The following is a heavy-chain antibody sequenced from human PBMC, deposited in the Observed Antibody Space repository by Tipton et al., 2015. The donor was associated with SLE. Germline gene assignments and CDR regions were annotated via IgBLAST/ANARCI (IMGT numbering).Heavy chain of an antibody. J-gene: IGHJ5*02. D-gene: IGHD3-3*01. CDR3: ARDRAYEDDWAEWFDP. CDR1: GGSISSGSFF. Sequence: TLSLTCTVSGGSISSGSFFWSWIRQPAGKGLEWIGHIYTSGSTYYNPSLKSRVTISVDTSKNHFSLKLSSVTAADTAVYYCARDRAYEDDWAEWFDPWGQGTLVIVSS. CDR2: IYTSGST. V-gene: IGHV4-61*09.